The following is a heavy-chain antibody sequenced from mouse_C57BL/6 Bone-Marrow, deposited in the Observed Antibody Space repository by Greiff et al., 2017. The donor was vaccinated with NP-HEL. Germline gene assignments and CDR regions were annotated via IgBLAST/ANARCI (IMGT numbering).Heavy chain of an antibody. D-gene: IGHD2-10*02. J-gene: IGHJ1*03. V-gene: IGHV1-55*01. Sequence: QVQLQQPGAELVQPGASVKMSCKASGYTFTSYWITWVKQRPGQGLEWIGDSYPGSGSTNYNEKFKSKATLTVDTSSSTAYMQLSSLTSEDAAVYYCAKYGNYEYFDVWGTGTTVTVSS. CDR3: AKYGNYEYFDV. CDR1: GYTFTSYW. CDR2: SYPGSGST.